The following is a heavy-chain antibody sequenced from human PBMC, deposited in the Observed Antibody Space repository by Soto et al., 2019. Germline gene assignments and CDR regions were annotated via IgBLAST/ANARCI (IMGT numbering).Heavy chain of an antibody. CDR1: GGSFSGYY. J-gene: IGHJ5*02. D-gene: IGHD3-3*01. CDR2: INHSGST. V-gene: IGHV4-34*01. Sequence: SETLSLTCAVYGGSFSGYYWSWIRQPPGKGLEWIGEINHSGSTNYNPSLKSRVTISVDTSKNQFSLKLSSVTAADTAVYYCARGDDFWSGYYTGSTANWFDPWGQGTLVTVSS. CDR3: ARGDDFWSGYYTGSTANWFDP.